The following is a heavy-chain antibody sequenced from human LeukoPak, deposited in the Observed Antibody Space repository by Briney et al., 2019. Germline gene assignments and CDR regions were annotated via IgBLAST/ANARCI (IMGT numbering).Heavy chain of an antibody. J-gene: IGHJ4*02. CDR2: ISSSGSTI. D-gene: IGHD3-16*02. CDR3: ARDNDYVWGSYRHFDY. CDR1: GFTFSNYW. V-gene: IGHV3-11*01. Sequence: GGSLRLSCAASGFTFSNYWVHWVRQAPGKGLAWVSYISSSGSTIYYADSVKGRFTISRDNAKNSLYLQMNSLRAEDTAVYYCARDNDYVWGSYRHFDYWGQGTLVTVSS.